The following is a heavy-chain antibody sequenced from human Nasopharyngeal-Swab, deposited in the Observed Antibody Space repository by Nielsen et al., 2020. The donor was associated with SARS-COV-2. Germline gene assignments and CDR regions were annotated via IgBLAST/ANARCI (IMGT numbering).Heavy chain of an antibody. CDR1: GYSFTSYW. CDR2: IYPGDSDT. CDR3: ARQSSRSVVTVDY. V-gene: IGHV5-51*01. D-gene: IGHD2-21*02. Sequence: GESLKISCKGSGYSFTSYWIGWVRQMPGKGLEWMGIIYPGDSDTRYSPSFQGQVTISADKSITTAYLQWSSLKASDTAMYYCARQSSRSVVTVDYWGQGTLVTVSS. J-gene: IGHJ4*02.